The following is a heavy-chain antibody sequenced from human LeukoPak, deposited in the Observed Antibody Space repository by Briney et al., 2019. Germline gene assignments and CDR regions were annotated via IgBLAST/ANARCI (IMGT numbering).Heavy chain of an antibody. Sequence: SETLSLTCTVSGGSISSNYWTWIRQPAGKGLEWIGRIHTSGTTNYNPSLKSRVTMSIGTSKNQFSLNMTSVTAADTAAYYCAREGGQERYFDYWGQGTLVTVSS. V-gene: IGHV4-4*07. CDR1: GGSISSNY. CDR3: AREGGQERYFDY. J-gene: IGHJ4*02. CDR2: IHTSGTT.